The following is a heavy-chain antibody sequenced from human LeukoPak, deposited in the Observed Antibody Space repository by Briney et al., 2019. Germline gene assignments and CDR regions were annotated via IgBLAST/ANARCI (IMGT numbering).Heavy chain of an antibody. CDR1: GFIFSSNY. CDR3: AKRSVAGKKAFDY. D-gene: IGHD6-19*01. V-gene: IGHV3-53*01. CDR2: IFSGGST. J-gene: IGHJ4*02. Sequence: GGSLRLSCAASGFIFSSNYMTWVRQAPGKGLEWVSVIFSGGSTYYADSVKGRVTISRDNSRNTLYLQMNSLRAEDTAVYYCAKRSVAGKKAFDYWGQGTLVTVSS.